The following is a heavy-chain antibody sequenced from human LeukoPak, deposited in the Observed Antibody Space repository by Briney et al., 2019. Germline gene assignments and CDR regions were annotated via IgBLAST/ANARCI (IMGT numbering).Heavy chain of an antibody. CDR3: ARDRAAPTWFFDL. CDR1: GFTFSIYS. CDR2: ISADSNTI. J-gene: IGHJ2*01. V-gene: IGHV3-48*02. Sequence: HPGGSLRLSCAASGFTFSIYSMNWVRQAPGEGLEWLSYISADSNTIYYADSVKGRFTISRDNAKTSLYLQMNTLRDEDTAVYYCARDRAAPTWFFDLWGRGTLVLVSS. D-gene: IGHD2-15*01.